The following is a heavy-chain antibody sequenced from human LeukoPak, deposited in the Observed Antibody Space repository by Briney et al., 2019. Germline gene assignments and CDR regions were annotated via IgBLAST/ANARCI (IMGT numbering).Heavy chain of an antibody. J-gene: IGHJ4*02. CDR3: AKALLSQRYYFDY. Sequence: GGSLRLSCAASGFTFSSYAMSWVRQAPGKGLEWVSAISGSGGSTYYADSVKGRFTISRDNSKNTLYLQMNSLRVEDTAVYYCAKALLSQRYYFDYWGQGTLVTVSS. CDR1: GFTFSSYA. V-gene: IGHV3-23*01. CDR2: ISGSGGST. D-gene: IGHD2/OR15-2a*01.